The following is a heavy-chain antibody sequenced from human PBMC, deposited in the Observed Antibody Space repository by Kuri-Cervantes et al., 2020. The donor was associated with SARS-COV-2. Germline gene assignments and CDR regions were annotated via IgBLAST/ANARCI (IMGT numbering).Heavy chain of an antibody. Sequence: GESLKISCAASGFTFSTCAMHWVRQVPGKGLEWVAVISNDGSNKNYTDSVKGRFTISRDNSKNTLYLQMNSLRAEDTAVYYCATLDSMDVWGQGTTVTVSS. CDR1: GFTFSTCA. V-gene: IGHV3-30-3*01. J-gene: IGHJ6*02. CDR2: ISNDGSNK. D-gene: IGHD1-1*01. CDR3: ATLDSMDV.